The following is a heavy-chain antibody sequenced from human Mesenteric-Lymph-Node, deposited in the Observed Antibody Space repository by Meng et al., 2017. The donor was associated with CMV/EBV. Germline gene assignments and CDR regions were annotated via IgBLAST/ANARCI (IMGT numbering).Heavy chain of an antibody. J-gene: IGHJ6*02. Sequence: ASVKVSCKASGYTFIDYGISWVRQARGQGLEWMGWISAYNGDTEYAQKFKGRVTMTTDTATTTAYMDLTSLRSDDTAMYYCARGRSFYYGSGSYWDYYYYYGMDVWGQGTTVTVSS. V-gene: IGHV1-18*01. CDR2: ISAYNGDT. CDR3: ARGRSFYYGSGSYWDYYYYYGMDV. D-gene: IGHD3-10*01. CDR1: GYTFIDYG.